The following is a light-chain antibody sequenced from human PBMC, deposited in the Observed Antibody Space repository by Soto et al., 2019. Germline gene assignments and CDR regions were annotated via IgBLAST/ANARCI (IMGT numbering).Light chain of an antibody. V-gene: IGLV7-46*01. Sequence: QAVVTQEPSLTVSPGGTVTLTCGSTTGAVTSGHYPYWFQQKPGQAPRTLICDTSNKHSWTPARFSGSLLGGKAALTLSGAQPEDEAEYYCLLSYSGASVFGTGTKLTVL. J-gene: IGLJ1*01. CDR1: TGAVTSGHY. CDR2: DTS. CDR3: LLSYSGASV.